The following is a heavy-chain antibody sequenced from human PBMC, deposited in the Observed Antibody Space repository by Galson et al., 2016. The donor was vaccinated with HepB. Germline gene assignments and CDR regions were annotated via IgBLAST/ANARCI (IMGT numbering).Heavy chain of an antibody. J-gene: IGHJ4*02. CDR1: GFSISCYS. CDR2: ISTGSGTM. D-gene: IGHD3-9*01. CDR3: SRDNYDCLTDYGPCGH. V-gene: IGHV3-48*02. Sequence: SLRLSCAASGFSISCYSMNWFRQAPGKGLEWVSYISTGSGTMYYADSVKGRFTISRDNAKNSLYLQMNRLRDEDTAVYYCSRDNYDCLTDYGPCGHWGQGTLVTVSS.